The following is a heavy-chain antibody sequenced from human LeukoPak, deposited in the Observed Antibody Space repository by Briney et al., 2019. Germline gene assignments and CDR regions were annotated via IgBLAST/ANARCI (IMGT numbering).Heavy chain of an antibody. CDR3: ARGGIAVAGWFDP. J-gene: IGHJ5*02. CDR1: RYTFTGYY. V-gene: IGHV1-2*02. CDR2: INPNSGGT. Sequence: ASVKVSCKASRYTFTGYYMHWVRQAPGQGLEWMGWINPNSGGTNYAQKFQGRVTMTRDTSISTAYMELSRLRSDDTAVYYCARGGIAVAGWFDPWGQGTLVTVSS. D-gene: IGHD6-19*01.